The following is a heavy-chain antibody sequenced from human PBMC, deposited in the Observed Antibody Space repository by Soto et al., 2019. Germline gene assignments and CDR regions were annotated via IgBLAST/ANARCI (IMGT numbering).Heavy chain of an antibody. CDR1: GYTFTNYA. D-gene: IGHD6-19*01. Sequence: QVQLVQSGAEVKKPGASVKVSCKASGYTFTNYALHWLRQAPGQRLEWMGWINVGPGNTKYSQKCQDRVTSTRDTSASTTYMEMSSLTTEDTAVYYCAKCCTSAWYGDDALDIWGQGTVITVSS. CDR3: AKCCTSAWYGDDALDI. CDR2: INVGPGNT. V-gene: IGHV1-3*01. J-gene: IGHJ3*02.